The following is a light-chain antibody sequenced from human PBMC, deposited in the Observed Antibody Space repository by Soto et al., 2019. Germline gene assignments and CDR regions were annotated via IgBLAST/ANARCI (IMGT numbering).Light chain of an antibody. Sequence: DIVLTQCPATLSVSPGERATLSCRASQSISSLLPWNQQKPGQAPRLLIYGASTRATGIPARFSGSGSGTEFTLTISSLQSEDFTLYYCQQYNQWPRGTFGQGTKVDIK. CDR1: QSISSL. CDR3: QQYNQWPRGT. J-gene: IGKJ1*01. V-gene: IGKV3-15*01. CDR2: GAS.